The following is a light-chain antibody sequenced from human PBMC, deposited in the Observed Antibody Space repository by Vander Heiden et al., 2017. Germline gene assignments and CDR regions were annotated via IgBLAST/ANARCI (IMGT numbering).Light chain of an antibody. CDR1: QTVLYSSINKNY. Sequence: EIVITKSPDSLAMTLGERATINCKHSQTVLYSSINKNYLAWYQQKPGQPPKLLISWASTRESGVPDRFSGSGSGTDFTLTISSLQAEDVAVYYCQQYYSTPYTFGQGTKLEIK. CDR2: WAS. J-gene: IGKJ2*01. CDR3: QQYYSTPYT. V-gene: IGKV4-1*01.